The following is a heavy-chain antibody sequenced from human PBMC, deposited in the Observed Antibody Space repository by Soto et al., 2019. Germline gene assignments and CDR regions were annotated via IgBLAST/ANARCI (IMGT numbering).Heavy chain of an antibody. CDR3: ARVAIDYINSLYN. V-gene: IGHV3-23*01. CDR1: GFIFNAYA. Sequence: EVQLLESGGDIVQPGGSLRLSCAASGFIFNAYAMTWVRQAPGKALDWVSAIGGSAGNTYYAASVKARFTISRDNPRDTVDALTNSLTAEHTALYYCARVAIDYINSLYNWGQGRLVTVSS. CDR2: IGGSAGNT. J-gene: IGHJ4*02. D-gene: IGHD4-4*01.